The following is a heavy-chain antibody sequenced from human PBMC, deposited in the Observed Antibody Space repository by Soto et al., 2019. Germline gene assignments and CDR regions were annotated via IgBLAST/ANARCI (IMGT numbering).Heavy chain of an antibody. CDR1: GASISSGEYF. CDR2: IYDSGSS. J-gene: IGHJ4*02. Sequence: SETLSLTCTVSGASISSGEYFWSWIRQSPGKGLEWIGYIYDSGSSYYNPSLKSRVTMSVDTSKNQFSLKLRSVTAADTAVYYCAREKGYISGPKHFDYWGQGTLVTVLL. CDR3: AREKGYISGPKHFDY. D-gene: IGHD5-12*01. V-gene: IGHV4-30-4*01.